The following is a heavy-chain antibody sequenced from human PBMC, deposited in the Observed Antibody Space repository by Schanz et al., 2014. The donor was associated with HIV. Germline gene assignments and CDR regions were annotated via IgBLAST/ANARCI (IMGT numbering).Heavy chain of an antibody. CDR2: INTRTGDT. J-gene: IGHJ4*02. Sequence: QVPLVQSGAEVKMPGASVKVSCTSSGYTFSDYYMHWLRQAPGQGLEWMGWINTRTGDTIYAERLQGRVTLTRDTSINTTYMTLSRLGSDDTAVYFCAKGLQKFDWRSPFDYGGQGTLLTVSS. D-gene: IGHD3-9*01. CDR3: AKGLQKFDWRSPFDY. CDR1: GYTFSDYY. V-gene: IGHV1-2*02.